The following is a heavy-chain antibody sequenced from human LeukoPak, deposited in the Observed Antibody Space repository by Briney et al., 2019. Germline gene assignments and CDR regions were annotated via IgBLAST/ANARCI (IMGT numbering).Heavy chain of an antibody. V-gene: IGHV3-11*01. D-gene: IGHD3-10*01. J-gene: IGHJ4*02. Sequence: GGSLRLSCAASGFTFSDYYMSWIRQAPGKGREWVSYIRTSGSIIYYADSVKGRVTISRDTAKTSLYLQINSLRAEDTAVYYCARDDYGWNEYWGQGTLVTVSS. CDR2: IRTSGSII. CDR1: GFTFSDYY. CDR3: ARDDYGWNEY.